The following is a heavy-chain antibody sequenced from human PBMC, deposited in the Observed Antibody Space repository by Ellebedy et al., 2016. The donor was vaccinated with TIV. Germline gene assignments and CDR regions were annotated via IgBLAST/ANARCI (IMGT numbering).Heavy chain of an antibody. D-gene: IGHD3-10*01. J-gene: IGHJ5*02. CDR1: GFSFSYDY. CDR2: ISSDGATI. V-gene: IGHV3-11*01. CDR3: ARDWRLRFGEFPMPPFDP. Sequence: GESLKISCAASGFSFSYDYMSGVRQAPGKGLEWISYISSDGATIYYADSVKVRVTISRDNTKNSLYLDMNSLRAEDTAIYYCARDWRLRFGEFPMPPFDPWGQGTLVTVSS.